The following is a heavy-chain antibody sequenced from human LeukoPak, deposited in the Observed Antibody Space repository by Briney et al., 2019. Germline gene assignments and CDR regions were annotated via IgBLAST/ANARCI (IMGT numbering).Heavy chain of an antibody. CDR1: GGSISSYY. Sequence: SETLFLTCTVSGGSISSYYWSWIRQPPGKGLEWIGYIYYSGSTNYNPSLKSRVTISVDTSKNQFSLKLSSVTAADTAVYYCARVAVAGRKGGFGFDPWGQGTLVTVSS. V-gene: IGHV4-59*01. D-gene: IGHD6-19*01. CDR2: IYYSGST. J-gene: IGHJ5*02. CDR3: ARVAVAGRKGGFGFDP.